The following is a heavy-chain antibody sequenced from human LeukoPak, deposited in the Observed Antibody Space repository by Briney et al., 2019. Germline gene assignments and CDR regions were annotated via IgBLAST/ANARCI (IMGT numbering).Heavy chain of an antibody. CDR3: ANGNSFDS. CDR2: IHPDGSQI. D-gene: IGHD1/OR15-1a*01. Sequence: GGSLRLSCGASGFSFSLYGMHWVRQAPGKRLECVGNIHPDGSQIFYGASVTGRFTISRDNSDNSLFLQMNSLRAEDTAVYYCANGNSFDSWGQGTLVTVSS. V-gene: IGHV3-7*03. CDR1: GFSFSLYG. J-gene: IGHJ4*02.